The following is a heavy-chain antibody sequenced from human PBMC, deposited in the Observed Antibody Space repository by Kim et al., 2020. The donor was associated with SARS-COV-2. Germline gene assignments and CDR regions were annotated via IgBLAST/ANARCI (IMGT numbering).Heavy chain of an antibody. Sequence: DSWKGRFTISRDNTRNSLYLQMNSLRTEDTALYYCAKEVRSFYYYGMDVWGQGTTVTVSS. CDR3: AKEVRSFYYYGMDV. V-gene: IGHV3-9*01. J-gene: IGHJ6*02.